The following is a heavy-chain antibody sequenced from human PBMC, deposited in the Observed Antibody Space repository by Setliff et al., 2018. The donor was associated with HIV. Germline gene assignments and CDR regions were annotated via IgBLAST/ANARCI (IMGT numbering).Heavy chain of an antibody. Sequence: GASVKVSCKASGYTFTNYGINWVRQAPGQGLEWMGWVSTDNGHTNYTQHLQGRVTMTTNTSTGTAYLELRSLRSDDTAMYYCARPLDSGSYPYDTFAFWGRGTMVTVSS. CDR1: GYTFTNYG. CDR3: ARPLDSGSYPYDTFAF. V-gene: IGHV1-18*04. D-gene: IGHD1-26*01. J-gene: IGHJ3*01. CDR2: VSTDNGHT.